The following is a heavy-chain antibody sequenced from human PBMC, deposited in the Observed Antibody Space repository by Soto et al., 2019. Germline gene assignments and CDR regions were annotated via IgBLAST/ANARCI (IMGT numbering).Heavy chain of an antibody. CDR1: GYTFTGYY. CDR2: INPNSGGT. Sequence: ASVNVSCKSSGYTFTGYYIHWVRQAPGQGLECMGWINPNSGGTNYAQKFQGWVTMTRDTSISTAYMELSRLRSDDTAVYYCARDPGGLDCSSTSCRSGYYYYGMDVWGQGTTVTVSS. CDR3: ARDPGGLDCSSTSCRSGYYYYGMDV. J-gene: IGHJ6*02. V-gene: IGHV1-2*04. D-gene: IGHD2-2*01.